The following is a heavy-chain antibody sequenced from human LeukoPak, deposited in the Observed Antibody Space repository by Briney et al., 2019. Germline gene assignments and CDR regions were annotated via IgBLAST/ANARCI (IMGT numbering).Heavy chain of an antibody. Sequence: GASVKVSCKASGYTFNSYGITWVRQAPGQGLEWMGWINTYNSNTNHAQKLQGRVTMTRDPFTSTVYMELRSLRSDDTAVYYCARGWENDYWGQGSLVTVSS. J-gene: IGHJ4*02. CDR1: GYTFNSYG. CDR3: ARGWENDY. V-gene: IGHV1-18*01. CDR2: INTYNSNT. D-gene: IGHD1-26*01.